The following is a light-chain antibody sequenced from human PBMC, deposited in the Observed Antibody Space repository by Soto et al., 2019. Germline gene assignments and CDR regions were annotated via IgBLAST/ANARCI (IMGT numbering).Light chain of an antibody. CDR1: QSISNY. J-gene: IGKJ3*01. Sequence: DIQMTQSPSSLSASVGDRVTLTCRASQSISNYLNWYQRKPGKAPDLLIYAASNLQSGVPSRFSGSGSGTDFTLTISSLQPEDFATYYCQQSYSSPRFTFGPGTKVEIK. V-gene: IGKV1-39*01. CDR2: AAS. CDR3: QQSYSSPRFT.